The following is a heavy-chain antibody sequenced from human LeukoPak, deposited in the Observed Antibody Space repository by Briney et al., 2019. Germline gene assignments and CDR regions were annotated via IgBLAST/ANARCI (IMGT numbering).Heavy chain of an antibody. CDR3: VILIAAAGTPLRF. J-gene: IGHJ4*02. V-gene: IGHV3-7*03. Sequence: PGGSLRLSCAASGFTFSTYEMNWVRQAPGKGLEWVANIKQEGSQKYYVDSVKGRFTISRDNAKNSLYLQMNSLRAEDTAVYYCVILIAAAGTPLRFWGQGTLVAVSS. D-gene: IGHD6-13*01. CDR2: IKQEGSQK. CDR1: GFTFSTYE.